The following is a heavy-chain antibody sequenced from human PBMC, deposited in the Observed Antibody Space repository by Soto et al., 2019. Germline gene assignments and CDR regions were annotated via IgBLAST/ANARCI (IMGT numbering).Heavy chain of an antibody. CDR2: IRTRKNRYVT. V-gene: IGHV3-73*02. D-gene: IGHD6-6*01. CDR3: VRIEYGLDV. CDR1: GFTFSVSA. J-gene: IGHJ6*02. Sequence: EVQLVQSGGGRVQPGGYLKLFCEASGFTFSVSAIPWVRLASGKGLEWVGRIRTRKNRYVTTYAASVKGRFSLSRDDSKNTAYLQMNSLKTEDTAVYYCVRIEYGLDVWGQGTTVIVS.